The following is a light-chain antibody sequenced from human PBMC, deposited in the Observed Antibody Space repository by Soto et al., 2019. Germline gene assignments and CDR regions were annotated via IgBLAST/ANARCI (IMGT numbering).Light chain of an antibody. CDR3: QQYGSSPPT. CDR2: GAS. Sequence: TLSLSPGEGATLSCRAGQSVSSHLAWYQQKPGQGPRLLIYGASSRAPGIPDRFSGSGSGTGFTLTINRLEPEDFAVYYCQQYGSSPPTFGQGTKVDIK. J-gene: IGKJ1*01. V-gene: IGKV3-20*01. CDR1: QSVSSH.